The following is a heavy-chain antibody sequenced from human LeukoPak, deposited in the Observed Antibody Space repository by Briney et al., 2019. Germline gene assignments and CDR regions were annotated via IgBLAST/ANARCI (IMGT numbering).Heavy chain of an antibody. CDR1: GGSISNGGYY. V-gene: IGHV4-30-2*01. CDR3: ARGYGDYRVYYYYMDV. CDR2: IYHSGST. J-gene: IGHJ6*03. D-gene: IGHD4-17*01. Sequence: SETLSLTCTVSGGSISNGGYYWTWIRQPPGKGLEWIGFIYHSGSTYYNPSLKSRVTISIDTSKNQFSLKLGSVTAADTAVYYCARGYGDYRVYYYYMDVWGKGTTVTVSS.